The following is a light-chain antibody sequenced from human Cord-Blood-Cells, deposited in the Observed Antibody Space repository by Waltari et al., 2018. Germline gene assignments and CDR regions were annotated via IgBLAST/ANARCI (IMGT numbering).Light chain of an antibody. CDR1: QSVLYSSNNKNY. Sequence: DIVMTQSPDSLAVSLGERATINCKSSQSVLYSSNNKNYLAWYQQKPGQPPKLLIYWASTRESGVPDRFSGSGSGTDSTLTISSLQAEYVAVYYCQQYYSTAYTFAQGTKLEIK. J-gene: IGKJ2*01. CDR2: WAS. CDR3: QQYYSTAYT. V-gene: IGKV4-1*01.